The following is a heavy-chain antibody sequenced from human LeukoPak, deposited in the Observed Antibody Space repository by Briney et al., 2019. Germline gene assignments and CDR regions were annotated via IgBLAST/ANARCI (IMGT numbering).Heavy chain of an antibody. V-gene: IGHV1-18*01. CDR3: ASPRRIAARPLYYYYMDV. J-gene: IGHJ6*03. D-gene: IGHD6-6*01. CDR1: GYTFTSYG. CDR2: ISAYNGNT. Sequence: GASVKVSCKASGYTFTSYGISWVRQAPGQGLEWMGWISAYNGNTNYAQKFQGRVTITADESTSTAYMELSGLRSEDTAVYYCASPRRIAARPLYYYYMDVWGKGTTVTVSS.